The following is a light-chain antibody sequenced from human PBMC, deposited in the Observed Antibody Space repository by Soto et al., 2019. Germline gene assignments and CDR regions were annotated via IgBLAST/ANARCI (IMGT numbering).Light chain of an antibody. CDR2: GAS. J-gene: IGKJ4*01. CDR3: QHYNNWPPLT. Sequence: EIVMTQSPATLSLSPGARATLSCRASQSISSNLAWYQQKPGQAPRLLIYGASTRAPDIPARFSGSGSGTEFTLTISSLQSADFAVYYCQHYNNWPPLTFGGGTKVDIK. V-gene: IGKV3-15*01. CDR1: QSISSN.